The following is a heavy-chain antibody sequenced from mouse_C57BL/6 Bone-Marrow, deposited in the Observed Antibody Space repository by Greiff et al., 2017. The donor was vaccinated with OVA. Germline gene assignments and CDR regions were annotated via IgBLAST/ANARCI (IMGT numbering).Heavy chain of an antibody. D-gene: IGHD2-2*01. J-gene: IGHJ2*01. CDR1: GYTFTSYW. Sequence: QVQLQQSGAELVMPGASVKLSCKASGYTFTSYWLHWVKQRPGQGLEWIGEIDPSDSYTNYNQKFQGKSTSTVDKSSSSAYMQLSSLTSEDSAVYYCARSRGYPYYFDYWGQGTTLTGAS. CDR3: ARSRGYPYYFDY. CDR2: IDPSDSYT. V-gene: IGHV1-69*01.